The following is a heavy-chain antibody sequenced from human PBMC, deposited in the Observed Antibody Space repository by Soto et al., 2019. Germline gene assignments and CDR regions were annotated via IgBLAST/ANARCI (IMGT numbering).Heavy chain of an antibody. D-gene: IGHD6-13*01. CDR2: IHYSGST. J-gene: IGHJ4*02. CDR1: GGSISSYY. Sequence: QVQLQESGPGLVKPSETLSLTCTVSGGSISSYYWSWIRQPPGKGLEWIGYIHYSGSTNYNPSLKSRVTISVDTSKIQFSLKLSSVTAADTAVYYCARGGSSWGQTPFDYWGQGTLVTVSS. V-gene: IGHV4-59*01. CDR3: ARGGSSWGQTPFDY.